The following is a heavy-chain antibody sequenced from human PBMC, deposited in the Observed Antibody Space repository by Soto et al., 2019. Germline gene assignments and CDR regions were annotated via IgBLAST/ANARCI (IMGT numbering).Heavy chain of an antibody. CDR3: ARTVRGYRIGWFDP. CDR2: IYYSGST. V-gene: IGHV4-61*01. J-gene: IGHJ5*02. CDR1: GGSVSSGSYY. Sequence: SETLSLTCTVSGGSVSSGSYYWSWIRQPPGKGLEWIGYIYYSGSTNYNPSLKSRVTISVDTSKNQFSLKLSSVTAADTAVYYCARTVRGYRIGWFDPWGQGTRVTVPS. D-gene: IGHD5-18*01.